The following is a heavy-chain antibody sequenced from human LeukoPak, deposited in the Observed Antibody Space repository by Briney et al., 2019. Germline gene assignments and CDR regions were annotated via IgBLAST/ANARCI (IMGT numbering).Heavy chain of an antibody. CDR1: GSTLSSSW. J-gene: IGHJ6*02. CDR3: ARDSGTQGPYYYGLDV. CDR2: ISSGGGSR. Sequence: PGGSLRLSCAASGSTLSSSWMHWVRQVPGRGLVWVLRISSGGGSRDYADSVKGRFTISRDNAKTTLYLQMNSLRPEDTAVYYCARDSGTQGPYYYGLDVWGQGTTVTVSS. V-gene: IGHV3-74*01. D-gene: IGHD1-7*01.